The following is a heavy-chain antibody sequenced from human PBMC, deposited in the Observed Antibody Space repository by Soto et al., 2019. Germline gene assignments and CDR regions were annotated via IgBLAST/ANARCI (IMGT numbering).Heavy chain of an antibody. CDR2: IYYSGST. CDR3: ARADSSGRYYFDY. D-gene: IGHD3-22*01. J-gene: IGHJ4*02. V-gene: IGHV4-30-4*01. CDR1: GGSISSGDYY. Sequence: QVQLQESGPGLVKPSQTLSLTCTVSGGSISSGDYYWSWIRQPPGKGLEWIGYIYYSGSTYYNPSLKSRVTISVDTSKKQFSLKLSSVTAADTAVYYCARADSSGRYYFDYWGQGTLVTVSS.